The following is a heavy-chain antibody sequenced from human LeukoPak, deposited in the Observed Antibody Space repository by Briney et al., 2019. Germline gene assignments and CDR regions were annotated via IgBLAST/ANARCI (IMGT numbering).Heavy chain of an antibody. D-gene: IGHD6-19*01. CDR3: ARGALVVAGNGFDY. Sequence: SETLSLTCIVSGGPISVDYWNWIRQAPGKGLKGIGYIYYTGRTKYNPSLASRLTISIDTSKSQFSLNLNSVTAADTAMYYCARGALVVAGNGFDYWGHGTLVTVSS. CDR1: GGPISVDY. V-gene: IGHV4-59*12. J-gene: IGHJ4*01. CDR2: IYYTGRT.